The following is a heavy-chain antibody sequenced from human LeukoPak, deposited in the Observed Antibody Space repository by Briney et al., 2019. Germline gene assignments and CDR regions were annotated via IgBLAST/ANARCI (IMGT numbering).Heavy chain of an antibody. CDR1: GGSISSSSYY. J-gene: IGHJ2*01. V-gene: IGHV4-39*01. CDR3: AKIAVAAHWYFDL. Sequence: SESLSLTCTVSGGSISSSSYYWGWIRQPPGKGLEWIGSIYYSGSTYYNPSLKSRVTISVDTSKNRFSLKLSSVTAADTAVYYCAKIAVAAHWYFDLWGGRTLASVSS. CDR2: IYYSGST. D-gene: IGHD6-19*01.